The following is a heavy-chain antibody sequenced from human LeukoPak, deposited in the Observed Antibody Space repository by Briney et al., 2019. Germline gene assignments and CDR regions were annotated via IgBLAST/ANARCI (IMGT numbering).Heavy chain of an antibody. CDR3: ARRRVQKLLWFGEYNWFDP. J-gene: IGHJ5*02. CDR1: GGSFSGYY. Sequence: SETLSLTCAVYGGSFSGYYWSWIRQPPGKGLEWIGEINHSGSTNYNPSLKSRVTISVDTSKNQFSLKLSSVTAADTAVYYCARRRVQKLLWFGEYNWFDPWGQGTLVTVSS. D-gene: IGHD3-10*01. CDR2: INHSGST. V-gene: IGHV4-34*01.